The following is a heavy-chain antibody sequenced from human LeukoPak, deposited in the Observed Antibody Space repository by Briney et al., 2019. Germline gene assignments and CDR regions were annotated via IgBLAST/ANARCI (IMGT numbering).Heavy chain of an antibody. J-gene: IGHJ4*02. Sequence: SETLSLTCSVSGGSISSYYWSWIRQPPGKGLEWIGYIYYSGSTNYNPSLKSRVTISVDTSKNQFSLKLSSVTAADTAVYYCARNSPKYYYGSGSYYLTYFDYWGQGTLVTVSP. CDR3: ARNSPKYYYGSGSYYLTYFDY. V-gene: IGHV4-59*12. CDR2: IYYSGST. CDR1: GGSISSYY. D-gene: IGHD3-10*01.